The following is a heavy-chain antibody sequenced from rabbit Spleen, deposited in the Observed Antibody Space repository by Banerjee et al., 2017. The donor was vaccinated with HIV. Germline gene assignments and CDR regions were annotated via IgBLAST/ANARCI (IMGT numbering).Heavy chain of an antibody. V-gene: IGHV1S45*01. CDR2: IDTNDGDT. D-gene: IGHD2-1*01. CDR1: GFSFSSNW. Sequence: EQLEESGGGLVKPEGSLTLTCTASGFSFSSNWICWVRQAPGKGLEWIACIDTNDGDTDYANWPKGRFTVSKTSSTTVTLQMTSLTAADTATYFCARGSATMTLVITGYYLSLWGQGTLVTVS. J-gene: IGHJ4*01. CDR3: ARGSATMTLVITGYYLSL.